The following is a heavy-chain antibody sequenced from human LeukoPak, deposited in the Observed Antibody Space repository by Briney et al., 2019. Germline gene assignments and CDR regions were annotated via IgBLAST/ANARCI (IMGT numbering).Heavy chain of an antibody. Sequence: SKTLSLTCAVSGGSISSGGYSWSWIRQPPGKGLEWIGYIYHSGSTYYNPSLKSRVTISVDRSKNQFSLKLSSVTAADTAVYYCARAGSSWYYDYWGQGTLVTVSS. CDR3: ARAGSSWYYDY. CDR1: GGSISSGGYS. J-gene: IGHJ4*02. V-gene: IGHV4-30-2*01. CDR2: IYHSGST. D-gene: IGHD6-13*01.